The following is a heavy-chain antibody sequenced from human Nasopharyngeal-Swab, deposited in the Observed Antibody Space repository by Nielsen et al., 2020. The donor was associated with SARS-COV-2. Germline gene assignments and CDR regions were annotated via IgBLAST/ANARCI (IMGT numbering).Heavy chain of an antibody. D-gene: IGHD1-1*01. J-gene: IGHJ4*02. V-gene: IGHV3-23*01. Sequence: GESLKISCAASGFTFSSYAMHWVRQAPGKGLEWVSAISGSGGSTYYADSVKGRFTITRDNSKNTLYLQINSLRAEDTAVYYCAKPDKGTHDYWGQGTLVTVSS. CDR2: ISGSGGST. CDR1: GFTFSSYA. CDR3: AKPDKGTHDY.